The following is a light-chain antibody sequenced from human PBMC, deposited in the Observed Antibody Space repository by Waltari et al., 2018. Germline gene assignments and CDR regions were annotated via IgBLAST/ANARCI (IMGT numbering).Light chain of an antibody. J-gene: IGKJ4*02. CDR3: QHLNSSPPL. CDR2: AAS. V-gene: IGKV1-9*01. CDR1: QGISYF. Sequence: IQLTQSPSSLSASVGDRVTITCRASQGISYFLAWYQQKPGKASKVLIYAASTLQSGVPSRFSGSGSGTDFTLAISSLQPEDFATYYCQHLNSSPPLFGGGTKVEIK.